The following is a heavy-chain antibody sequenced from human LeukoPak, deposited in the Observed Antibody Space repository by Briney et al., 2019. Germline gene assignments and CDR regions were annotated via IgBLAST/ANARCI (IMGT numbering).Heavy chain of an antibody. J-gene: IGHJ5*02. CDR3: ARADTDWFDH. CDR2: INHSGSN. D-gene: IGHD4-17*01. V-gene: IGHV4-34*01. CDR1: GESFSGYY. Sequence: SEXLSLTCAVYGESFSGYYWSWLRQPPGKGVEGIGEINHSGSNNYNPSLTSRGTISVETSKNQFSLKLSSVTAADTAVYYCARADTDWFDHWGQGTLVTVSS.